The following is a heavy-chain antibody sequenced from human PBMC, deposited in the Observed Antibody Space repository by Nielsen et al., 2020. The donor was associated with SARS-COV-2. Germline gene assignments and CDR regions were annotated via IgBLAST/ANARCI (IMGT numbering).Heavy chain of an antibody. D-gene: IGHD3-16*02. V-gene: IGHV1-2*06. Sequence: ASVKVSCKASGYTFNNFYIHWVRQAPGQGLEWMGRINPNSGGTNYAQKFQGRVTMTRDTSISTAYMELSRLRSDDTAVYYCALYDYVWGSYRNDYWGQGTLVTVSS. CDR3: ALYDYVWGSYRNDY. CDR2: INPNSGGT. CDR1: GYTFNNFY. J-gene: IGHJ4*02.